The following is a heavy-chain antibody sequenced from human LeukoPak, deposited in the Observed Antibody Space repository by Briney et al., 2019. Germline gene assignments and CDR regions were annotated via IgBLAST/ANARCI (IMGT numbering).Heavy chain of an antibody. CDR3: ASSVASGYCSSTSCYTYYYYGMDV. J-gene: IGHJ6*02. V-gene: IGHV1-69*13. Sequence: SVKVSCKASGGTFSSYAISWVRQAPGQGLEWMGGIIPIFGTANYAQKFQGRVTITADESTSTAYMELSSLRSEDTAVYYCASSVASGYCSSTSCYTYYYYGMDVWGQGTTVTVSS. D-gene: IGHD2-2*02. CDR1: GGTFSSYA. CDR2: IIPIFGTA.